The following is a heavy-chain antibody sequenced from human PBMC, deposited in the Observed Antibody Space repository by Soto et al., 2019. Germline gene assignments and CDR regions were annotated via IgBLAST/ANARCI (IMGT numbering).Heavy chain of an antibody. J-gene: IGHJ6*02. CDR2: MNPNSGNT. D-gene: IGHD2-2*03. Sequence: ASVKVSCKASGYTFTSYDINWVRQATGQGLEWMGWMNPNSGNTGYAQKFQGRVTMTRNTSISTAYMELSSLRSEDTAVYYCARVPYRGYCSSTSCYGGMDVWGQGTTVTAP. CDR1: GYTFTSYD. V-gene: IGHV1-8*01. CDR3: ARVPYRGYCSSTSCYGGMDV.